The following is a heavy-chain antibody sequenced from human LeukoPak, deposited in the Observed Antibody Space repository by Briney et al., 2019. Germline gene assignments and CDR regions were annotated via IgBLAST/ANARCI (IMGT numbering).Heavy chain of an antibody. D-gene: IGHD3-10*01. V-gene: IGHV3-49*03. J-gene: IGHJ5*02. Sequence: GGSLRLSWTASGFNFGDYALSWLRQARGKGLEWVGYIKSEAYGGTADYAASVKGRFTISRDDSKSIAYLHVDSLKTEDTAVYYCSREDYYYDSPTHRGSDHWGQGTLVTVSS. CDR3: SREDYYYDSPTHRGSDH. CDR1: GFNFGDYA. CDR2: IKSEAYGGTA.